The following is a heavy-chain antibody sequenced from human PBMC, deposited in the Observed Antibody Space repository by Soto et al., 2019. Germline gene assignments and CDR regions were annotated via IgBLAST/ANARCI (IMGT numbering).Heavy chain of an antibody. V-gene: IGHV5-10-1*03. J-gene: IGHJ4*02. CDR2: IDPSDSYT. Sequence: EVQLVQSGAEVKKPGESLRISCKGSGYSFTSYWISWVRQMPGKGLEWMGRIDPSDSYTNYSPSFQGHVTISADKSISTAYLQWSSLKASDTAMYYCARYEPGSLYDSGGAGGFDYWGQGTLVTVSS. D-gene: IGHD5-12*01. CDR3: ARYEPGSLYDSGGAGGFDY. CDR1: GYSFTSYW.